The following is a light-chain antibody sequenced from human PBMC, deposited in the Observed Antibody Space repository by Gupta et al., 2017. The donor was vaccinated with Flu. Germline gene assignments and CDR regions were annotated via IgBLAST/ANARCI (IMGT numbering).Light chain of an antibody. J-gene: IGLJ3*02. V-gene: IGLV3-25*01. CDR2: KDT. Sequence: SYELTQPPSVSVSAGQTATIACSGDDLPTHYVSWYQQKSGKAPMLVIYKDTERPSGIPERFSGSSSVTTATLTISGVQAEDEADYYCQSADRTGTSWVFGGGTKLTVL. CDR1: DLPTHY. CDR3: QSADRTGTSWV.